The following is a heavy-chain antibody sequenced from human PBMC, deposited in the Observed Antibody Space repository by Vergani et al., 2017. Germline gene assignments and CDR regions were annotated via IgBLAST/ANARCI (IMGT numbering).Heavy chain of an antibody. CDR2: VNPNSGGT. CDR3: ARQKGGISGYDRNFDY. V-gene: IGHV1-2*02. CDR1: GHTFTGYY. D-gene: IGHD5-12*01. Sequence: QVQLVQSGAEVKKSGASVKVSCKASGHTFTGYYMHWVRQAPGQGLEWMGWVNPNSGGTNYAQKFQGRVTMTRDTSISTAYMELSRLRSDDTAVYYCARQKGGISGYDRNFDYWGQGTLVTVSS. J-gene: IGHJ4*02.